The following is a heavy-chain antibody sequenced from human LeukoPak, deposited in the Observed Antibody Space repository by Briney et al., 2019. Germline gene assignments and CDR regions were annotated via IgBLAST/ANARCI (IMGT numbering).Heavy chain of an antibody. Sequence: SETLSLTCTVSGGSISSSSYYWGWIRQPPGKGLEWIGSIYYSGSTYYNPSLKSRVTISVDTSKNQFSLKLSSVTAADTAVYYCARGKTKTDLYYFDYWGQGTLVTVSS. J-gene: IGHJ4*02. CDR2: IYYSGST. V-gene: IGHV4-39*07. CDR3: ARGKTKTDLYYFDY. CDR1: GGSISSSSYY.